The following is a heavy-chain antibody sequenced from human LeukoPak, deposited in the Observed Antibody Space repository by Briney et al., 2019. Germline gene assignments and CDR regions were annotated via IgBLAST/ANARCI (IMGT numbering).Heavy chain of an antibody. V-gene: IGHV4-31*03. CDR1: GGSISSGGYY. CDR3: ARGLGGVPAAIGY. J-gene: IGHJ4*02. Sequence: SQTLSLTCTVSGGSISSGGYYWSWIRQHPGRGLEWIGYIYYSGSTYYNPSLKSRVTISVDTSKNQFSLKLSSVTAADTAVYYCARGLGGVPAAIGYWGQGTLVTVSS. D-gene: IGHD2-2*01. CDR2: IYYSGST.